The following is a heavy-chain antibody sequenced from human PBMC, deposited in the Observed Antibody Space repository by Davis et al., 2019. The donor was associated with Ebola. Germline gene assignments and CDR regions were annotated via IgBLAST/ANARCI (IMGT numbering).Heavy chain of an antibody. CDR1: GYSFTSYW. V-gene: IGHV5-51*04. CDR3: ARRSEYYDFWSGEYYYYMDV. D-gene: IGHD3-3*01. CDR2: IYPGDSDT. J-gene: IGHJ6*03. Sequence: KVSCKGSGYSFTSYWIGWVRQMPGKGLEWMGIIYPGDSDTRYSPSFQGQVTISADKPISTAYLQWSSLKASDTAMYYCARRSEYYDFWSGEYYYYMDVWGKGTTVTVSS.